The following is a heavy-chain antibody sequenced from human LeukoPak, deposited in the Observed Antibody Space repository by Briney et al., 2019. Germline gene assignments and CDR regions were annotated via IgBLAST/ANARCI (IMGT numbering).Heavy chain of an antibody. CDR2: IKQDGSEK. V-gene: IGHV3-7*03. CDR1: GFTFSSYW. Sequence: PGGSLRLSCAASGFTFSSYWMSWVRQAPGKGLEWVANIKQDGSEKYYVDSVKGRFTISRDNAKNSLYLQMNSLRAEDTAVYYCSINYNYYGMDVWGKGTTVTVSS. J-gene: IGHJ6*04. CDR3: SINYNYYGMDV.